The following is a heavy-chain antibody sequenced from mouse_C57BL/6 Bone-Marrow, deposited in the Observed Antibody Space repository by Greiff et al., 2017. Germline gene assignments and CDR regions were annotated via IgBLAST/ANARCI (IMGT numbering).Heavy chain of an antibody. D-gene: IGHD2-12*01. CDR3: APYRGYAMGY. CDR2: INPNNGGT. CDR1: GYTFTDYN. Sequence: EVQLQESGPELVKPGASVKMSCKASGYTFTDYNMHWVKQSHGKSLEWIGYINPNNGGTSYNQKFKGKATLTVNKSSSTASMELRSRTAEESAVYYCAPYRGYAMGYWGPGTSGTVSS. J-gene: IGHJ4*01. V-gene: IGHV1-22*01.